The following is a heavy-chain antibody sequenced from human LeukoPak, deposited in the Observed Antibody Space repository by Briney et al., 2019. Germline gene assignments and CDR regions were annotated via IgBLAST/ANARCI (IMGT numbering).Heavy chain of an antibody. CDR1: GFPFSSYA. CDR2: IAYAESNK. J-gene: IGHJ2*01. V-gene: IGHV3-30-3*02. Sequence: PGRSLRLSCAASGFPFSSYALHWVRQAPGKGLEWVAMIAYAESNKKYADSVKGRFTISRDNSKNTLYLQMNSLRAEDTAVYYCAKPPQTYGDYDLDWYFDLWGRGTLVTVSS. D-gene: IGHD4-17*01. CDR3: AKPPQTYGDYDLDWYFDL.